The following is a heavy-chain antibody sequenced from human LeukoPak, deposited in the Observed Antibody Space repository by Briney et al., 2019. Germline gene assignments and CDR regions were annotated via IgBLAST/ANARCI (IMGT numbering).Heavy chain of an antibody. V-gene: IGHV3-7*04. CDR1: AFTVSGNY. D-gene: IGHD3-22*01. Sequence: GGSLRLSCAASAFTVSGNYMSWVRQAPGKGLEWVANIKQDGSDKYYVDSVKGRFTISRDNAKNSLYLQMNSLRAEDTAVYYCARDPYDSSWGLCYFDYWGQGNLVTVSS. CDR3: ARDPYDSSWGLCYFDY. J-gene: IGHJ4*02. CDR2: IKQDGSDK.